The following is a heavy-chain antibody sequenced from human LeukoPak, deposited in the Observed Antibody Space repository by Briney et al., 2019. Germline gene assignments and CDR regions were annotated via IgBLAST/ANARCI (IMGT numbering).Heavy chain of an antibody. J-gene: IGHJ4*02. Sequence: GGSLRLSCTVSGFTVSSNSMSWVRQAPGKGLEWVSYVSSSGSTIYYADSVKGRFTISRDNAKNSLYLQMNSLRAEDTAIYYCARLTIVAVAGFDYWGQGTLVTVSS. D-gene: IGHD6-19*01. CDR3: ARLTIVAVAGFDY. V-gene: IGHV3-48*04. CDR2: VSSSGSTI. CDR1: GFTVSSNS.